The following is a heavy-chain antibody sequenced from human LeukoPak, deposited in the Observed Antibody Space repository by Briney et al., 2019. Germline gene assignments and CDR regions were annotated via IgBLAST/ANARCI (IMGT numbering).Heavy chain of an antibody. CDR1: GFTFSSYW. J-gene: IGHJ4*02. V-gene: IGHV3-7*04. Sequence: PGGSLRLSCAASGFTFSSYWMSWVRQAPGKGLEWVANIKQDGSEENCVDSVKGRFTISRDNAKNSLYLQMNSLRAEDAAVYYCARGLLAAPGIDYWGQGALVTVSS. CDR3: ARGLLAAPGIDY. CDR2: IKQDGSEE. D-gene: IGHD6-13*01.